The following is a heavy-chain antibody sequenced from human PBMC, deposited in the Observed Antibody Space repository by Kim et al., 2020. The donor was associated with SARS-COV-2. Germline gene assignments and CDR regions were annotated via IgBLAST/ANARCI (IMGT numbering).Heavy chain of an antibody. J-gene: IGHJ4*02. CDR3: ARPYSGSYTYYFDY. Sequence: GGSLRLSCAASGFTFSSYAMHWVRQAPGKGLEWVAVISYDGSNKYYADSVKGRFTISRDNAKNTLYLQMNIRRAEDTAVYYCARPYSGSYTYYFDYWGQGTLVTVSS. CDR1: GFTFSSYA. CDR2: ISYDGSNK. V-gene: IGHV3-30-3*01. D-gene: IGHD1-26*01.